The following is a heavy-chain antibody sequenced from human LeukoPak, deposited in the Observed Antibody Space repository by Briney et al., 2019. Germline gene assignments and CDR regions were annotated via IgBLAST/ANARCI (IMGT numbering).Heavy chain of an antibody. D-gene: IGHD2-2*01. CDR1: GGSISSYY. V-gene: IGHV4-4*07. J-gene: IGHJ3*02. CDR3: ARGSLYCSTTSCYARLFSDAFDI. Sequence: SETLSLTCTVSGGSISSYYWSWIRQPAGKGLEWIGRIYTSGSTNYNPSLKSRVTISVDKSKNQFSLKLSSVTAADTAVYYCARGSLYCSTTSCYARLFSDAFDIWGQGTMVTVSS. CDR2: IYTSGST.